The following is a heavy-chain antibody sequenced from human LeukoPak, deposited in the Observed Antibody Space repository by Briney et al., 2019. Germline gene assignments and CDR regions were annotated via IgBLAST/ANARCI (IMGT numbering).Heavy chain of an antibody. CDR1: GYTFTGYY. J-gene: IGHJ4*02. CDR2: INPKSGGT. Sequence: ASVKVSCKASGYTFTGYYLHWVRQAPGQGLEWMGWINPKSGGTDYAQNFQGRVTMTRDTSISTAYMELSRLRSDDTAVYYCERKTLKVDFWIDYWGQGTLVTVSS. V-gene: IGHV1-2*02. D-gene: IGHD3-3*01. CDR3: ERKTLKVDFWIDY.